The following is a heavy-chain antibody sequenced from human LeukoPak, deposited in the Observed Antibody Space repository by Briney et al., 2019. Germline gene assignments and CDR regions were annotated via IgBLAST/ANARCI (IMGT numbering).Heavy chain of an antibody. V-gene: IGHV1-69*04. D-gene: IGHD3-10*01. J-gene: IGHJ3*02. CDR1: GGTFSSYA. CDR3: ARDKLRFGEVHAFDI. CDR2: IIPIFGIA. Sequence: SVKVSCKASGGTFSSYAISWVRQAPGQGLEWMGRIIPIFGIANYAQKFQGRVTITADKSTSTAYMELRSLRSDDTAVYYCARDKLRFGEVHAFDIWGQGTMVTVSS.